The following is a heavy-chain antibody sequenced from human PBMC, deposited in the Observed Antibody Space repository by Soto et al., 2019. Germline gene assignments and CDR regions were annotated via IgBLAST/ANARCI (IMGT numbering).Heavy chain of an antibody. D-gene: IGHD2-21*02. CDR3: ATSHHIVVVSGIDY. J-gene: IGHJ4*02. CDR1: GFTFSSYA. V-gene: IGHV3-30-3*01. Sequence: GGSLRLSCAASGFTFSSYAMHWVRQAPGKGLEWVAVISYDGSNKYYADSVKGRFTISRDNSKNTLYLQMNSLRAEDTAVYYCATSHHIVVVSGIDYWGQGTLVTVSS. CDR2: ISYDGSNK.